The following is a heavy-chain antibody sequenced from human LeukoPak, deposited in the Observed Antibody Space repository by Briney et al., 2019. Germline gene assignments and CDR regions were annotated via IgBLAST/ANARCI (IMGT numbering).Heavy chain of an antibody. V-gene: IGHV4-34*01. CDR1: GGAFSGYY. CDR3: ARGRQQLRPSRANWFDP. D-gene: IGHD6-13*01. J-gene: IGHJ5*02. Sequence: PSETLSLTCAVYGGAFSGYYWSWIRQPPGQGLEWFGEINHSGSTNYNPSLQSRITISVDTSKNQFTLKLSSVTAADTAVYYCARGRQQLRPSRANWFDPWGQGTLVTVSS. CDR2: INHSGST.